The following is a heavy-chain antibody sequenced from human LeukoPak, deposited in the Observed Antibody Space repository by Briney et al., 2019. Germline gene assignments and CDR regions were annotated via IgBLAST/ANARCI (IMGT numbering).Heavy chain of an antibody. Sequence: GGSLRLSCAASGFTFSSYWMSWVRQAPGKGLEWVANIKQDGSEKYYVDSVKGRITISRDNARNSLYLQMNSLRAEDTAVYYCARVTTAAGPYFDYWGQGTLVTVSS. CDR2: IKQDGSEK. D-gene: IGHD6-13*01. CDR1: GFTFSSYW. J-gene: IGHJ4*02. CDR3: ARVTTAAGPYFDY. V-gene: IGHV3-7*01.